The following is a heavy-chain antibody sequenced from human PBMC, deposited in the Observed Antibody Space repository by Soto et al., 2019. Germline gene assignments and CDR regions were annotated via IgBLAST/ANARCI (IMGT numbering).Heavy chain of an antibody. CDR2: ISYDGGLQ. Sequence: QAQLVESGGGVVQPGRSLRLSCAASGFTFSSYGMHWVRQAPGTGLEWVAVISYDGGLQHYADSVKGRFTISRYNSKTMVLLQMNSLRAADAAVYYYVSDRGYGYASVPYSWGQGTLVSVSS. D-gene: IGHD5-18*01. CDR3: VSDRGYGYASVPYS. CDR1: GFTFSSYG. V-gene: IGHV3-30*03. J-gene: IGHJ4*02.